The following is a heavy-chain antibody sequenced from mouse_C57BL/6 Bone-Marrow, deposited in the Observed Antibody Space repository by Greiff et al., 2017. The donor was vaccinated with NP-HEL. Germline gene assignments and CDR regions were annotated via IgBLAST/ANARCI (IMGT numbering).Heavy chain of an antibody. J-gene: IGHJ3*01. Sequence: QVQLQQSGAELAKPGASVKLSCKASGYTFTSYWMHWVKQRPGQGLEWIGYITPSSGYTKYNQKFKDKATLTADKSSSTAYMQLSSLTYEDSAVYYCARGYGSSSAWFAYWGQGTLVTVSA. CDR2: ITPSSGYT. D-gene: IGHD1-1*01. CDR1: GYTFTSYW. CDR3: ARGYGSSSAWFAY. V-gene: IGHV1-7*01.